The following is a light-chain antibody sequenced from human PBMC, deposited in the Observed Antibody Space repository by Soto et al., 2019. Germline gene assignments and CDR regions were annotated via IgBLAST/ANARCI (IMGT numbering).Light chain of an antibody. CDR3: GTWDSDLSAEV. CDR1: SSNIGTNY. J-gene: IGLJ3*02. Sequence: QSVLTQPPSVSATPGQKVTISCSGGSSNIGTNYVSWYQQLPGRAPKLVIFDNSKRPSGIPDRFSGSKSGSSATLGVTRLQTGDEADYYCGTWDSDLSAEVFGGGTKLTVL. V-gene: IGLV1-51*01. CDR2: DNS.